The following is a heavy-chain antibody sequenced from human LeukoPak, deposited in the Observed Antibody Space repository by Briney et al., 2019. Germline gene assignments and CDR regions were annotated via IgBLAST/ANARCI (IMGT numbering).Heavy chain of an antibody. J-gene: IGHJ4*02. Sequence: GGSLRLSCAASGFTFSSYAMSWVRQAPGKGLEWVSAISGSGGSTYYADSVKGRFTISRDNSKNTLYLQMNSLRAEDTAVYYCAKVRLVVVITHYFDYWGQGTLVTVSS. CDR1: GFTFSSYA. CDR3: AKVRLVVVITHYFDY. CDR2: ISGSGGST. D-gene: IGHD3-22*01. V-gene: IGHV3-23*01.